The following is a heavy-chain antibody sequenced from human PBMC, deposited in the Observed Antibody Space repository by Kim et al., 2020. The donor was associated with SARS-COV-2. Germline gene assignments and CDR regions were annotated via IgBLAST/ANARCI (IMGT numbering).Heavy chain of an antibody. Sequence: DAVKGRLTISRDNSKNTLYLQMNSLRAEDTAVYYCARGDRVRGVNWFDPWGQGTLVTVSS. V-gene: IGHV3-66*01. J-gene: IGHJ5*02. D-gene: IGHD3-10*01. CDR3: ARGDRVRGVNWFDP.